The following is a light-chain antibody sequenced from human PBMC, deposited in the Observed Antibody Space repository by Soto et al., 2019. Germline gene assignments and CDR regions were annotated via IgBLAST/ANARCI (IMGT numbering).Light chain of an antibody. V-gene: IGKV3-11*01. J-gene: IGKJ5*01. CDR3: QQRSNWPPLT. Sequence: EIVLTQSPATLSLSPGERATLSCRASQTISSSLAWYQQKPGQSPRLLIYDASNRASGVPPRFSGSGSGTDFTLSISSIEPEDFAVYYCQQRSNWPPLTFGQGPRLDFK. CDR2: DAS. CDR1: QTISSS.